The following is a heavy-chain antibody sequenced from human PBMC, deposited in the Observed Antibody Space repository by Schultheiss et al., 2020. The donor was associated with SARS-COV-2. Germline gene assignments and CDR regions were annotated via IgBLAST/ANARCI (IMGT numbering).Heavy chain of an antibody. V-gene: IGHV4-31*03. CDR1: GGSINSGGYY. J-gene: IGHJ4*02. Sequence: SETLSLTCTVSGGSINSGGYYWSWIRKHPGKGLEWIGYINYSGSTYYNPSLKSRVTISVDTSKKQFSLKMSSVTAADAAVYYCARADVLRYYFDYCGQGNLVTVSS. CDR3: ARADVLRYYFDY. CDR2: INYSGST. D-gene: IGHD3-3*01.